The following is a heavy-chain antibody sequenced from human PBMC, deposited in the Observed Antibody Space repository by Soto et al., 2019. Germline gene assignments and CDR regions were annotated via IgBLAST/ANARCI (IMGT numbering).Heavy chain of an antibody. CDR1: GYTFTTYG. CDR3: ARGVKAGDYGDYGRYYFDS. J-gene: IGHJ4*01. Sequence: QVQLVQSGAEVKKPGASVKVSCKASGYTFTTYGITWVRQAPGQGLEWMGWISAYSGNTNYAQKLQGSLTVTTDTSTNPAYMDLRGLRSDDTAVYYCARGVKAGDYGDYGRYYFDSWGHGTLVPVSS. CDR2: ISAYSGNT. D-gene: IGHD4-17*01. V-gene: IGHV1-18*04.